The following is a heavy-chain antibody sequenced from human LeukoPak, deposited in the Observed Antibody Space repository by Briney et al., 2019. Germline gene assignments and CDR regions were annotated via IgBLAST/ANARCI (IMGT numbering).Heavy chain of an antibody. CDR1: GYTLTVKF. CDR2: VEPKSGDE. Sequence: GASVKVSCQTSGYTLTVKFLHWLRQAPGQRLEWMGGVEPKSGDEVYAPKFRGRVTVTRDTAVRTAYMELSGLRSDDTALYYCALENYYDSCSKAFDHWGQGTLVTVSS. CDR3: ALENYYDSCSKAFDH. V-gene: IGHV1-2*02. J-gene: IGHJ4*02. D-gene: IGHD3-22*01.